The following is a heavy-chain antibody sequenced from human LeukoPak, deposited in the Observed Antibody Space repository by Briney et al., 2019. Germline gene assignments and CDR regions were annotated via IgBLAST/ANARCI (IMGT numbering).Heavy chain of an antibody. CDR2: ISAYDAKT. CDR1: GYTFVRHG. CDR3: ARDRRSPEPVFSDY. D-gene: IGHD1-14*01. V-gene: IGHV1-18*01. J-gene: IGHJ4*02. Sequence: ASVKVSCKASGYTFVRHGVNWVRQAPGQGLEWMGWISAYDAKTHYAERLQGRVTMTRDISASTVYMELRSLTSDDTAVYYCARDRRSPEPVFSDYWGQGTLVTVSS.